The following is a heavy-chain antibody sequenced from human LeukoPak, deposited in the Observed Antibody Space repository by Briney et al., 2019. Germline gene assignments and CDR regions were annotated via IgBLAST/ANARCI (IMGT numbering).Heavy chain of an antibody. CDR2: ISSNGGST. V-gene: IGHV3-64*01. J-gene: IGHJ4*02. CDR3: ARAMAY. D-gene: IGHD5-24*01. Sequence: GGSLRLSCAASGFTFSSYAMHWVRQAPGKGLEYVSAISSNGGSTYYANSVKGRFTISRDNSKNTLYLQMGSLRAEDMAVYYCARAMAYWGQGTLVTVSS. CDR1: GFTFSSYA.